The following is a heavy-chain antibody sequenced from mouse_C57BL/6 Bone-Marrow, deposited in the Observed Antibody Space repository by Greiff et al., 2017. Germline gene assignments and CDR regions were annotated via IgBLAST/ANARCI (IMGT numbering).Heavy chain of an antibody. Sequence: VQLKESGPGLVKPSQSLSLTCSVTGYSITSGYYWNWIRQFPGNKLEWMGYISYDGSNNYNPSLKNRISITRDTSKNQFFLKLNSVTTEDTATYYCARWDYGSSYGYAMDYWGQGTSVTVSS. CDR2: ISYDGSN. CDR1: GYSITSGYY. CDR3: ARWDYGSSYGYAMDY. V-gene: IGHV3-6*01. D-gene: IGHD1-1*01. J-gene: IGHJ4*01.